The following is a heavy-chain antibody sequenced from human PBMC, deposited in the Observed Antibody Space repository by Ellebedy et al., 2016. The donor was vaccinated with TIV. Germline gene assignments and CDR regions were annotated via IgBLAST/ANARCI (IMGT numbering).Heavy chain of an antibody. V-gene: IGHV1-2*04. J-gene: IGHJ4*02. D-gene: IGHD1-26*01. CDR3: ARDGGSYSDFDY. CDR2: INPNSGGT. CDR1: GYTFTGYY. Sequence: AASVEVSCKASGYTFTGYYMHWVRQAPGQGLEWMGWINPNSGGTNYAQKFQGWVTMTRDTSISTAYLELSRLRSDDTAVYYCARDGGSYSDFDYWGQGTLVTVSS.